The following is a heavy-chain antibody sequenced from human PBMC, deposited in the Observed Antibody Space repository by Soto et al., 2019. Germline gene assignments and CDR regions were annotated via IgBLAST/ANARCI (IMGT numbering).Heavy chain of an antibody. CDR1: GDSVSSPYY. CDR2: VFHTGTT. D-gene: IGHD6-19*01. CDR3: ARSAGWYAIHA. J-gene: IGHJ5*02. Sequence: QVQLQESGPGLVKPSGTLSLTCAVSGDSVSSPYYWGWVRQPPGKGLEWIGEVFHTGTTSSNPSLRSRVTISMDKSINQFSLDLSSVTAADTAVYYCARSAGWYAIHAWGPGTLVIVSS. V-gene: IGHV4-4*02.